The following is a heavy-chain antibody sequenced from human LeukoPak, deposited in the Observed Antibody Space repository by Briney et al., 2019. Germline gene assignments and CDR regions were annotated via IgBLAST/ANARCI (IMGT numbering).Heavy chain of an antibody. D-gene: IGHD5-18*01. CDR2: ISYDGSNK. CDR1: GFTFSSYA. V-gene: IGHV3-30*04. CDR3: AREEVDTAAIDY. Sequence: GRSLRLSCAASGFTFSSYAMHWVRQAPGKGLEWVAVISYDGSNKYYADSVKGRFTISRDNPKNTLYLQMNSLRAEDTAVYYCAREEVDTAAIDYWGQGTLVTVSS. J-gene: IGHJ4*02.